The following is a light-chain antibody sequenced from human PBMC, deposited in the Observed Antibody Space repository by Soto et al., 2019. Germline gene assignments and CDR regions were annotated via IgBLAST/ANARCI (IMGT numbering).Light chain of an antibody. J-gene: IGKJ5*01. Sequence: VMTPSLTTAPVSPVERATLSCRASQSVSSNLAWYQQKPGQAPRLLIYGASSRATGIPVRFSGSGSGTEFTLTISSLQSEDFAVYYCQQYNNWPLTFGQG. CDR1: QSVSSN. V-gene: IGKV3-15*01. CDR2: GAS. CDR3: QQYNNWPLT.